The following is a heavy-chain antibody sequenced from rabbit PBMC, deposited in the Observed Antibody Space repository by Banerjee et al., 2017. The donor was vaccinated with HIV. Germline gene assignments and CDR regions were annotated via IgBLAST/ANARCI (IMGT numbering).Heavy chain of an antibody. Sequence: QEQLVESGGGLVQPGGSLKLSCKASGFDFSSYGVSWVRQAPGKGLEWIGYIDPVFGSTYYASWVNGRFTISSHNAQNTLYLQLNSLTAADTATYFCARGSYTSISGYPYYFNLWGPGTLVTVS. CDR1: GFDFSSYG. D-gene: IGHD1-1*01. CDR2: IDPVFGST. V-gene: IGHV1S47*01. CDR3: ARGSYTSISGYPYYFNL. J-gene: IGHJ4*01.